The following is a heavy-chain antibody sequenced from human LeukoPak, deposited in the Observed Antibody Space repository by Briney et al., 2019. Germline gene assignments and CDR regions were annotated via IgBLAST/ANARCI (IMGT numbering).Heavy chain of an antibody. J-gene: IGHJ5*02. CDR2: ISAYNGNT. CDR3: VVEAFGWFDP. V-gene: IGHV1-18*01. CDR1: GYTFTSYG. Sequence: ASVKVSCKASGYTFTSYGISWVRQAPGQGLEWMGWISAYNGNTNYAQKLQGRVTMTTDTSTSTAYMELSSLRSEDTAVYYCVVEAFGWFDPWGQGTLVTVSS. D-gene: IGHD3-3*01.